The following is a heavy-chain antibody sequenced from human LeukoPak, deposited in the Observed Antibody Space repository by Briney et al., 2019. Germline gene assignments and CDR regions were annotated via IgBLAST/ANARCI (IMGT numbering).Heavy chain of an antibody. Sequence: EASVKVSCKASGYTFTSYDINWVRQATGQGLEWMGWMNPNSGNTGYAQKFQGRVTMTRNTSTSTAYMELSSLRSEDTAVYYCARAGYYYYYMDVWGKGTTVTVSS. CDR2: MNPNSGNT. J-gene: IGHJ6*03. V-gene: IGHV1-8*01. CDR3: ARAGYYYYYMDV. CDR1: GYTFTSYD.